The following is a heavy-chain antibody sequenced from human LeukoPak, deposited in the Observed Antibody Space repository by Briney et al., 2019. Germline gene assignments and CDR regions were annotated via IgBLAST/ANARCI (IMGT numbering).Heavy chain of an antibody. CDR3: ARDSPDYGDSY. Sequence: PSETLSLTCAVYGGSFSGYYWSWIRQPPGKGLEWIGEINHSGSTNYNPSLKSRVTISVDTSKNQFSLKLSSVTAADTAVYYCARDSPDYGDSYWGQGTLVTVSS. V-gene: IGHV4-34*01. D-gene: IGHD4-17*01. CDR1: GGSFSGYY. J-gene: IGHJ4*02. CDR2: INHSGST.